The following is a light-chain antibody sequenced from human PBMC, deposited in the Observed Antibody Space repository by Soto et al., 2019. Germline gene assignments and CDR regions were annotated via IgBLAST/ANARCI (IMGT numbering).Light chain of an antibody. CDR3: SSYAGSSNV. CDR2: EVN. V-gene: IGLV2-8*01. CDR1: RSDVGGYNY. J-gene: IGLJ1*01. Sequence: QSALTQPPSASESPGQSVAISCTGTRSDVGGYNYDSWYQQHPGKAPKLMIYEVNKRPSGVPERFSGSKSGNTASLTVSGLQAEDEADYYCSSYAGSSNVFGTGTKLTVL.